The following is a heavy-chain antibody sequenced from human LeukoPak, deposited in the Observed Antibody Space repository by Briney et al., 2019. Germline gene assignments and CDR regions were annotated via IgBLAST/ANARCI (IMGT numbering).Heavy chain of an antibody. V-gene: IGHV4-61*01. CDR2: IYDSGST. Sequence: SETLSLTCTVSGGSVSSGSYYWSWIRQPPGKGLEWIGYIYDSGSTNYNPPLKSRVTISVDTSKNQFSLKLSSVTAADTAVYYCARVGGTNYYYYGMDVWGQGTTVTVSS. CDR3: ARVGGTNYYYYGMDV. D-gene: IGHD1-1*01. CDR1: GGSVSSGSYY. J-gene: IGHJ6*02.